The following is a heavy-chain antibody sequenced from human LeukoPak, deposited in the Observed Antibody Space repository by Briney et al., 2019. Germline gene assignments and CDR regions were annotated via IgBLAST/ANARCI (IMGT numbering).Heavy chain of an antibody. CDR2: IKSKTDGGTT. Sequence: PGGSLRLSCAASGFTFSNAWMSWVRQAPGKGLEWVGRIKSKTDGGTTDYAAPVKGRFTISRDDSKNTLYLQMNSLKTEDTAVYYCTTDRCGELELRGAFDYWGQGTLVTVSA. CDR3: TTDRCGELELRGAFDY. J-gene: IGHJ4*02. CDR1: GFTFSNAW. D-gene: IGHD1-7*01. V-gene: IGHV3-15*01.